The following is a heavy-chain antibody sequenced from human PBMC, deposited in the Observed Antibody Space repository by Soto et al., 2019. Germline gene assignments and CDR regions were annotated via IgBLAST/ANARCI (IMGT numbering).Heavy chain of an antibody. V-gene: IGHV3-48*03. Sequence: LRLSCAASGFTFSSYEMNWVRQAPGKGLEWVSYISSSGSTIYYADSVKGRFTISRDNAKNSLYLQMNSLRAEDTAVYYCARDGGYSSGWSGFDYWGQGTLVTVSS. J-gene: IGHJ4*02. CDR3: ARDGGYSSGWSGFDY. CDR2: ISSSGSTI. CDR1: GFTFSSYE. D-gene: IGHD6-19*01.